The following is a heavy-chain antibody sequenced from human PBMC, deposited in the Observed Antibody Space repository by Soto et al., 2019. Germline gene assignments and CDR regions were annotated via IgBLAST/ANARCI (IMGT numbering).Heavy chain of an antibody. CDR2: IYYSGST. Sequence: SETLSLTCTVSGCSISSSGYYWSWILQHPGKGLEWIGYIYYSGSTYYNPSLKSRVTISVDTSKNQVSLKLSSVTAADTAVYFCAGLKAAAEDDYWGQGTLVTVSS. CDR3: AGLKAAAEDDY. V-gene: IGHV4-31*03. J-gene: IGHJ4*02. CDR1: GCSISSSGYY. D-gene: IGHD6-13*01.